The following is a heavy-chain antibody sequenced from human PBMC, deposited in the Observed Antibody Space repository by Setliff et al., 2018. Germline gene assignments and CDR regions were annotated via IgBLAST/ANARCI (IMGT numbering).Heavy chain of an antibody. Sequence: SETLSLTCTVSGGSFTTYYWSWIRQSPGKGLEWIGEINDRGSTHYNPSLKSRVTISGDTSQNYFSLKLTSVTEADTAVYYCARAVLRYIDYYYYMDVWGKGTTVTVSS. CDR1: GGSFTTYY. CDR3: ARAVLRYIDYYYYMDV. D-gene: IGHD3-9*01. CDR2: INDRGST. V-gene: IGHV4-34*01. J-gene: IGHJ6*03.